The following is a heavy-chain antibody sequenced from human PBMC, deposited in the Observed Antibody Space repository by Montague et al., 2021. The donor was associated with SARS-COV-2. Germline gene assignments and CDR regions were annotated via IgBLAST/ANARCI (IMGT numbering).Heavy chain of an antibody. D-gene: IGHD3-3*01. J-gene: IGHJ4*02. V-gene: IGHV4-31*03. Sequence: TLSLTCTVSGGSISSGGYYWSWIRQHPGKGLEWIGYIYYDGYTYYNPSLKSRVTISVDTSKNQFSLNLSSVTAADTAVYYCARVRGLTIFGVVGPFDYWGQGTLVTVSS. CDR2: IYYDGYT. CDR1: GGSISSGGYY. CDR3: ARVRGLTIFGVVGPFDY.